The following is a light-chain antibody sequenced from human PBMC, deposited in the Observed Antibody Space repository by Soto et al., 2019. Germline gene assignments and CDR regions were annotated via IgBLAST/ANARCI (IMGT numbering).Light chain of an antibody. CDR3: QHHNNWPPFS. CDR1: QSVSGR. J-gene: IGKJ3*01. Sequence: EVVMTQSPAALSVSPGDRATLSCRASQSVSGRLAWYQQKPGQAPRLLIYDASNRATGIPARFSGSGSGTEFTLTISSLQSEDSAVYYCQHHNNWPPFSFGPGTKVDIK. CDR2: DAS. V-gene: IGKV3-15*01.